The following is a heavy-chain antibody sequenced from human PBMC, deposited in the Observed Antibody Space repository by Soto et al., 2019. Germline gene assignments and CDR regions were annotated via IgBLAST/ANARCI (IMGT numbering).Heavy chain of an antibody. V-gene: IGHV3-23*04. Sequence: EVKLVESGGGLVQPGGSLRLSCAASGFTFRYFAMSWVRQAPGKGLEWVSTINDSGGKTHFADAVKGRFSMSRDNSGNTLLLQVNSLRVEDTATDYCAKERGGARDKVFEDWGQGTLVTVS. CDR3: AKERGGARDKVFED. CDR1: GFTFRYFA. D-gene: IGHD2-21*01. J-gene: IGHJ4*02. CDR2: INDSGGKT.